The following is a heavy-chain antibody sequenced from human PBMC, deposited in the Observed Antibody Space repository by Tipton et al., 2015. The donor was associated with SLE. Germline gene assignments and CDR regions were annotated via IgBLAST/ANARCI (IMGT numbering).Heavy chain of an antibody. V-gene: IGHV3-74*01. CDR2: IDSDGTAP. Sequence: SLRLSCAASGFKFNSYWMHWVRQAPGKGLVWVSRIDSDGTAPIYADSVKGRFTISRDNAKNTLYLQLNSLRAEDTAVYYCAKGDILTGWYFDLWGRGTLVAVSS. D-gene: IGHD3-9*01. CDR3: AKGDILTGWYFDL. J-gene: IGHJ2*01. CDR1: GFKFNSYW.